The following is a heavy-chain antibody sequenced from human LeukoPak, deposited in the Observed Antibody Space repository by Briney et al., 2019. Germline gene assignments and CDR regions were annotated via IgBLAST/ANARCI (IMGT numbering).Heavy chain of an antibody. CDR2: ISAYNGNT. D-gene: IGHD3-10*01. CDR3: ARAYGSGSYRANTYYYGMDV. CDR1: GYTFTSYG. V-gene: IGHV1-18*01. Sequence: ASVKVSCKASGYTFTSYGISWVRQAPGQGLEWMGWISAYNGNTKYAQKFQGRVTMTTDKSTSTAYMELSSLRSEDTAVYYCARAYGSGSYRANTYYYGMDVWGQGTTVTVSS. J-gene: IGHJ6*02.